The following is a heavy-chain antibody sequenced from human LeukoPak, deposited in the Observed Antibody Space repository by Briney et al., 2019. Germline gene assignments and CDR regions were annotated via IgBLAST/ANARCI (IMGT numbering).Heavy chain of an antibody. V-gene: IGHV3-11*01. CDR2: ISSSGSTI. Sequence: GGSLRLSCAASGFTFSDYYMSWIRQAPGKGLEWVSYISSSGSTIYYADSVEGRFTISRDNAKNSLYLQMNSLRAEDAAVYYCARGDSGSYYVLDYWGQGTLVTVSS. J-gene: IGHJ4*02. D-gene: IGHD1-26*01. CDR3: ARGDSGSYYVLDY. CDR1: GFTFSDYY.